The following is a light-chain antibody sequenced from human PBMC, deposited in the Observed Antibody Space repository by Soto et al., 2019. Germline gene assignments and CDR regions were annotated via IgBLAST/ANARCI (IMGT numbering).Light chain of an antibody. CDR3: QQYGGSLLT. J-gene: IGKJ4*01. Sequence: ENVLTQSPGTLSLSPGERATLSCRASQSISNSYLAWYQQKPGQTPSLLIYHASNRATGIPDRFSGSGSGTDFTLTNSRLEPEDFAVYYCQQYGGSLLTFGGGTKVEIK. CDR1: QSISNSY. CDR2: HAS. V-gene: IGKV3-20*01.